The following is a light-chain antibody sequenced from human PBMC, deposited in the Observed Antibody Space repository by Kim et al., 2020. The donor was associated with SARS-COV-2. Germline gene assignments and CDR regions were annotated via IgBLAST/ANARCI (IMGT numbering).Light chain of an antibody. V-gene: IGLV2-23*02. Sequence: QSITITCTETGSDVGSYNLVSWYQQHPGKAPKLMIYEVSKRPSGVSNRFSGSKSCNTASLTISGLQAEDEADYYCCSYAGSSTFEVFGTGTKVTVL. J-gene: IGLJ1*01. CDR3: CSYAGSSTFEV. CDR2: EVS. CDR1: GSDVGSYNL.